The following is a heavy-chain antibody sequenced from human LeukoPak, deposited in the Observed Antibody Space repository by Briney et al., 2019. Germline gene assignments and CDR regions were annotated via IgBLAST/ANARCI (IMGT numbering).Heavy chain of an antibody. CDR3: ARDLGYSYGYE. V-gene: IGHV4-59*01. J-gene: IGHJ4*02. D-gene: IGHD5-18*01. CDR1: GGSISSYY. CDR2: IYYSGST. Sequence: PXXTLSLTCTVSGGSISSYYWSWIRQPPGKGLEGIGYIYYSGSTNYNPSLKSRGTISVDTSKNQFSLKLSSVTAADTAVYYCARDLGYSYGYEWGQGTLVTVSS.